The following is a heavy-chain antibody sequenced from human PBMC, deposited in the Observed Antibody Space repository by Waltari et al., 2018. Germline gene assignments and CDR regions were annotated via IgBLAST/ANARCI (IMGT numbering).Heavy chain of an antibody. CDR1: GYTFTGYY. V-gene: IGHV1-2*06. Sequence: QVQLVQSGAEVKKPGASVKVSCKASGYTFTGYYMHWVRRAPGQGLEWMGRINPNSGGTNYAQKFQGRVTMTRDTSISTAYMELSRLRSDDTAVYYCARVPGGNWNHGRWFDPWGQGTLVTVSS. J-gene: IGHJ5*02. CDR3: ARVPGGNWNHGRWFDP. CDR2: INPNSGGT. D-gene: IGHD1-1*01.